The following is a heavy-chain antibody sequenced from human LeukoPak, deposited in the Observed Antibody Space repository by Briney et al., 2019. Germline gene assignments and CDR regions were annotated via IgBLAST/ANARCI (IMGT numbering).Heavy chain of an antibody. J-gene: IGHJ4*02. V-gene: IGHV1-18*01. CDR2: ISAYNGNT. CDR1: GYTFTSYG. Sequence: ASVKVSCKASGYTFTSYGISWVRQAPGQGLEWMGWISAYNGNTNYAQKLQGGVTMTTDTSTSTAYMELRSLRSDDTAVYYCARRRNWNSHVGFDYWGQGTLVTVSS. CDR3: ARRRNWNSHVGFDY. D-gene: IGHD1-7*01.